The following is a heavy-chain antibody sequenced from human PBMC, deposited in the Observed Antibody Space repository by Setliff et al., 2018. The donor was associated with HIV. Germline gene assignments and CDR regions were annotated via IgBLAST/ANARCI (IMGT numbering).Heavy chain of an antibody. CDR3: AREATPRHSSGWVYFDY. J-gene: IGHJ4*02. V-gene: IGHV3-48*03. D-gene: IGHD6-19*01. CDR2: ITASGDTI. CDR1: GFTFSNYE. Sequence: GGSLRLSCAASGFTFSNYEMSWVRQAPGKGLEWVSYITASGDTIYYADSAKGRFTMSRDNAKDSVYLQMNTLRVEDTAVYYCAREATPRHSSGWVYFDYWGQGMMVTVSS.